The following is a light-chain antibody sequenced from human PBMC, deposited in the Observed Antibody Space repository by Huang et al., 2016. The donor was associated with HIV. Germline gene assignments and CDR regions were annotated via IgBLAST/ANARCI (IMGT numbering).Light chain of an antibody. CDR2: AAS. CDR3: QQSANTPYT. CDR1: QNIGKS. J-gene: IGKJ2*01. V-gene: IGKV1-39*01. Sequence: DFQMTQSPSSLSASVGDRVTISCRASQNIGKSVKWYQQRPGKAPRLLIYAASSLQIGVPSKFSGYGSGTHFTLTINSLQPEDFATYYCQQSANTPYTFGQGTKLDIK.